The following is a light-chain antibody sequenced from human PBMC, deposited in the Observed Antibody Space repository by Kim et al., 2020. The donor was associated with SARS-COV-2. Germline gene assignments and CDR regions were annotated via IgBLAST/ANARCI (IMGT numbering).Light chain of an antibody. Sequence: GQTVRINCQGDSLRTYCGPWYQQRPGHAPILLGFNDQNRPSGIPARFSASRSGNTTSLTITGAQAQDEGDYYCSSRDTSGDHPVIFGGGTQLTVL. J-gene: IGLJ2*01. V-gene: IGLV3-19*01. CDR1: SLRTYC. CDR3: SSRDTSGDHPVI. CDR2: NDQ.